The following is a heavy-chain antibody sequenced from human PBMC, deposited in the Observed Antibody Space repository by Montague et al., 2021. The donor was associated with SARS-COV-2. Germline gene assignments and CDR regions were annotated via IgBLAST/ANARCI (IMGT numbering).Heavy chain of an antibody. Sequence: SRRLSCAASGFTFSSYATHWVRQAPGKGLEWVAVISYDGSNKYYADSVKGRFTISRDNSKNTLYLQMNSLRAEDTAVYYCARAYSGSYFAAFDIWGQGTMVTVSS. J-gene: IGHJ3*02. CDR3: ARAYSGSYFAAFDI. D-gene: IGHD1-26*01. V-gene: IGHV3-30-3*01. CDR2: ISYDGSNK. CDR1: GFTFSSYA.